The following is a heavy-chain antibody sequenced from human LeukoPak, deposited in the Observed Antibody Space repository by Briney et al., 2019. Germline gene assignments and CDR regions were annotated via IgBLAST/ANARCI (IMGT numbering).Heavy chain of an antibody. CDR3: ARGGYYDSSGSDY. J-gene: IGHJ4*02. CDR2: INSDGSST. D-gene: IGHD3-22*01. V-gene: IGHV3-74*01. CDR1: GFTFSSYW. Sequence: GGSLRLSCAASGFTFSSYWMHWVRQAPGKGLVWFSRINSDGSSTSYADSVKGRFTISRDNAKNTLYLQMNSLRAEDTAVYYCARGGYYDSSGSDYWGQGTLVTVSS.